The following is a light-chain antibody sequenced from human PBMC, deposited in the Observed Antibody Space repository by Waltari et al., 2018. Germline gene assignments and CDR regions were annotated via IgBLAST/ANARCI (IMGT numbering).Light chain of an antibody. CDR1: TSDVGGYNL. J-gene: IGLJ2*01. Sequence: QSALTQPASVSGSPGQSITISCTGSTSDVGGYNLVSWYRQFPNKAPQLILYEGTRRPSVVSSRFSASKSGNTASLTISGLQAEDEALYFCSSYARSDNSVLFGGGTQLSVL. V-gene: IGLV2-23*01. CDR3: SSYARSDNSVL. CDR2: EGT.